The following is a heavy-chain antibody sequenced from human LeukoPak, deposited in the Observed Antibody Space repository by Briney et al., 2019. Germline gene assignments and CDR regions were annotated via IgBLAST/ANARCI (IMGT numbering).Heavy chain of an antibody. J-gene: IGHJ4*02. CDR2: IHYSGSS. Sequence: SETLSLTCSVSGDSISSFYWNWIRQSPGRGLEWIGNIHYSGSSIYNPSLRSRVTMSIDTSRKQFFLKLRSVTAADTAVYYCVLAPNSNWFDFWGQGTLVTVSS. CDR3: VLAPNSNWFDF. CDR1: GDSISSFY. D-gene: IGHD2-15*01. V-gene: IGHV4-59*08.